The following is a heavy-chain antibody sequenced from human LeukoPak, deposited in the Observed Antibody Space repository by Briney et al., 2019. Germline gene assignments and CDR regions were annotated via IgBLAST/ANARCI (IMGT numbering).Heavy chain of an antibody. CDR2: ISDSGNT. CDR1: GFTLSSYA. V-gene: IGHV3-23*01. Sequence: GGSLRLSCAASGFTLSSYAMSWVRQAPGKGLEWVSAISDSGNTYHADSVKGRFTISRDNSKNTLYLQMNSLRAEDTAVYYCAKELYYYDSSGYYPLYYFDYWGQGTLVTVSS. CDR3: AKELYYYDSSGYYPLYYFDY. J-gene: IGHJ4*02. D-gene: IGHD3-22*01.